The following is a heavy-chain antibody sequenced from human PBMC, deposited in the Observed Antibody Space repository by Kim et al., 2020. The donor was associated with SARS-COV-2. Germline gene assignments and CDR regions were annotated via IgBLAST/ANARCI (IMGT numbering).Heavy chain of an antibody. J-gene: IGHJ4*02. V-gene: IGHV3-30*18. D-gene: IGHD6-13*01. CDR1: GFTFSSYG. Sequence: GGSLRLSCAASGFTFSSYGMHWVRQAPGKGLEWVAVISYDGSNKYYADSVKGRFTISRDNSKNTLYLQMNSLRAEDTAVYYCAKAASIAAAGLLDYWGQG. CDR3: AKAASIAAAGLLDY. CDR2: ISYDGSNK.